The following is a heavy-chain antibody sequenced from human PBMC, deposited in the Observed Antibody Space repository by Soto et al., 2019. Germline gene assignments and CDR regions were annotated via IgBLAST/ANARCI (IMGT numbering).Heavy chain of an antibody. CDR1: GFTFSSYA. J-gene: IGHJ4*02. Sequence: GGSLRLSCAASGFTFSSYAMSWVRQAPGKGLEWVSAISGSGGSTYYADSVKGRFTISRDNSKNTLYLQMNSLRAEDTAVYYRAKDPRYSGYDFYGPLDYWGQGTLVTVSS. CDR3: AKDPRYSGYDFYGPLDY. V-gene: IGHV3-23*01. D-gene: IGHD5-12*01. CDR2: ISGSGGST.